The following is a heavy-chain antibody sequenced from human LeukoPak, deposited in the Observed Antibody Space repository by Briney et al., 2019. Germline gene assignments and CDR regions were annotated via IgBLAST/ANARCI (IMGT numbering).Heavy chain of an antibody. CDR2: ISSGNI. D-gene: IGHD6-13*01. V-gene: IGHV3-21*01. CDR3: ARRVASANDAFDI. CDR1: RFTFSSYS. Sequence: GGSLRLSCAASRFTFSSYSMNWVRQAPGKGLEWVSSISSGNIYYGDSLKGRFTISRDNAKNSLYLQMNSLRAEDTAVYYCARRVASANDAFDIWGQGTMVTVSS. J-gene: IGHJ3*02.